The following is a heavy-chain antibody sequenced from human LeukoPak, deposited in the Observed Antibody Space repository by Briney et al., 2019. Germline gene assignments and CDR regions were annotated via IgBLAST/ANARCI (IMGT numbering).Heavy chain of an antibody. D-gene: IGHD6-13*01. CDR3: ATGCSSTWYYFDY. CDR2: IYHSGST. J-gene: IGHJ4*02. Sequence: SETLSLTCTVSGDSISSYYWSWIRQPPGKGLEWIGYIYHSGSTNYNPSLQSRVTISADTSKDQFSLKLASVTAADTAVYYCATGCSSTWYYFDYWGQGTLVTVSS. CDR1: GDSISSYY. V-gene: IGHV4-59*01.